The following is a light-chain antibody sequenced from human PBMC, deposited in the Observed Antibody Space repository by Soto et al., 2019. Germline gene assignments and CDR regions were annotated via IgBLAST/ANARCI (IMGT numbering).Light chain of an antibody. V-gene: IGKV3D-15*01. Sequence: EIVMTQSPATLSVSPGERATLSCRASQSVGSDLAWYQQKPGQAPRLVIYDIFTRATGVPPRISGSGSGTEFTLTISSLQSEDFAVYYCQPYTSWPLPFGGGTKVEIK. CDR3: QPYTSWPLP. CDR1: QSVGSD. CDR2: DIF. J-gene: IGKJ4*01.